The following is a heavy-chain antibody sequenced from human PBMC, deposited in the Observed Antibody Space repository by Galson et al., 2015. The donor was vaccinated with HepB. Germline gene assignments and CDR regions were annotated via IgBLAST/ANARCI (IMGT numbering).Heavy chain of an antibody. CDR2: ISWNGVSI. J-gene: IGHJ4*02. CDR1: GFTFDDYA. CDR3: AKDAGLVQDY. D-gene: IGHD3/OR15-3a*01. Sequence: SLRLSGAASGFTFDDYARHWVRQAPGEGLEGISGISWNGVSIGYADSVKGRFTISRDNAKNTLYLQMNSLRDEDTAVYYCAKDAGLVQDYWGQGTLVTVSS. V-gene: IGHV3-9*01.